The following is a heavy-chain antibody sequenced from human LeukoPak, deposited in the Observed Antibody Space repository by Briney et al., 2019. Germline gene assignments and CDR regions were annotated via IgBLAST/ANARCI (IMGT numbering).Heavy chain of an antibody. Sequence: GGSLRLSCAASGFTFSGSAMHWVGQASGKGLEWVGRIRSKAKSYATAYAASVKRRFTISRDDSKNTAYLQMNRLKTEDTAVYYCTPSLCDILTGSDYWGQGTLVTV. CDR1: GFTFSGSA. D-gene: IGHD3-9*01. CDR3: TPSLCDILTGSDY. J-gene: IGHJ4*02. CDR2: IRSKAKSYAT. V-gene: IGHV3-73*01.